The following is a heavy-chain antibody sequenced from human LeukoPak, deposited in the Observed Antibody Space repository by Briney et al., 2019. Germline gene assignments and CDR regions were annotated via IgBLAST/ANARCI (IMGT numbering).Heavy chain of an antibody. CDR1: GGSISNYY. J-gene: IGHJ6*03. D-gene: IGHD3-16*01. CDR3: ARETSQKGAHYMDV. CDR2: IYYSGST. Sequence: SGTLSLTCSVSGGSISGGSISNYYWSWIRQPPGKGLEWIAYIYYSGSTNYNPSLKSRVTISVDTSKNQFSLKLSSVTAADTAVYYCARETSQKGAHYMDVWGKGTTVTISS. V-gene: IGHV4-59*01.